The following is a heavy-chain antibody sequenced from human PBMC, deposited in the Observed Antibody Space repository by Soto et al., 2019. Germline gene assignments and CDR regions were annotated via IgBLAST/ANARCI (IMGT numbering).Heavy chain of an antibody. V-gene: IGHV1-69*01. CDR2: IIPISDTT. Sequence: QVQLVQSGAEVKKPGSSVKVSCKASGGTFSSYAISWVRQAPGQGLEWMGGIIPISDTTNYAQKFQGRVTITADESTSTAYMELSSLRSEDTAVYYCARSQGSSTSLEIYYYYDYGMAVWGQGTTVTVSS. CDR3: ARSQGSSTSLEIYYYYDYGMAV. D-gene: IGHD2-2*01. J-gene: IGHJ6*02. CDR1: GGTFSSYA.